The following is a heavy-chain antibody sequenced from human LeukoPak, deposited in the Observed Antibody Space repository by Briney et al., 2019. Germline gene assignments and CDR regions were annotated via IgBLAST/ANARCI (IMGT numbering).Heavy chain of an antibody. Sequence: GGPLRLSCAASGFTFNIYSMSWVRQAPGKGLEWVSSITSSGDATFYADSVKDRFTISRDNSKNMLYLQMSRLRAEDTAVYYCAKDRPNYHESNGHYYRPNGDYWGQGTLVTVSS. CDR2: ITSSGDAT. D-gene: IGHD3-22*01. V-gene: IGHV3-23*01. CDR1: GFTFNIYS. J-gene: IGHJ4*02. CDR3: AKDRPNYHESNGHYYRPNGDY.